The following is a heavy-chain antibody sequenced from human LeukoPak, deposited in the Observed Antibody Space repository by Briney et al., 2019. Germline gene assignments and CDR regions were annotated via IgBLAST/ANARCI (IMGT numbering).Heavy chain of an antibody. CDR2: IYSCGST. V-gene: IGHV3-66*01. J-gene: IGHJ4*02. D-gene: IGHD3-22*01. CDR1: GFTVSSNY. CDR3: AKDWAYYDSSGYPGY. Sequence: GGSLRLSCAASGFTVSSNYMSWVRQAPGKGLEWVSVIYSCGSTYYADSVKGRFTISRDNSKNTLYLQMNSLRAEDTAVYYCAKDWAYYDSSGYPGYWGQGTLVTVSS.